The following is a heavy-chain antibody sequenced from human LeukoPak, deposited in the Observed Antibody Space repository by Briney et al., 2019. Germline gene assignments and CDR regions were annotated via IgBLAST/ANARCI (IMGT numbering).Heavy chain of an antibody. CDR1: GFTFSSCA. J-gene: IGHJ4*02. CDR3: TAVDFDY. V-gene: IGHV3-15*01. D-gene: IGHD4-23*01. CDR2: IKSKTDGGTT. Sequence: GGSLRLSCAASGFTFSSCAMTWVRQVPGKGLEWVGRIKSKTDGGTTDYAAPVKGRFTISRDSSENTVYLQMNSLKTEDTAVYYCTAVDFDYWGQGTLVTVSS.